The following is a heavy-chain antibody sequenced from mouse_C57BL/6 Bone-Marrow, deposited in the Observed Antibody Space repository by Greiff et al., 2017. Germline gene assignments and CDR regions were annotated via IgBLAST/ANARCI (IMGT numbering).Heavy chain of an antibody. J-gene: IGHJ3*01. CDR3: ARGSKGGFAY. Sequence: EVHLVESGGGLVKPGGSLKLSCAASGFTFSDYGMHWVRQAPEKGLGWVAYISSGSSTIYYAATVKGRFTISRDNAKNTLFLQMTSLRSEDTAMDYCARGSKGGFAYWGQGTLVTVSA. V-gene: IGHV5-17*01. CDR2: ISSGSSTI. CDR1: GFTFSDYG.